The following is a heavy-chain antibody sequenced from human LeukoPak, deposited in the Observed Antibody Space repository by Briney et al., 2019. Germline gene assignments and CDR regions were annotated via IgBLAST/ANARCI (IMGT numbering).Heavy chain of an antibody. CDR3: ARSSTVTTDVYFDY. Sequence: GESLKSSSKGAGYICTSYWIGWLRQIPGKGQEWMGIIYPGDSDTRYSPSFQGQVPISADKSISTAYLQWSSLKASDTAMYYCARSSTVTTDVYFDYWGEGTLVTVSS. D-gene: IGHD4-17*01. V-gene: IGHV5-51*01. J-gene: IGHJ4*02. CDR2: IYPGDSDT. CDR1: GYICTSYW.